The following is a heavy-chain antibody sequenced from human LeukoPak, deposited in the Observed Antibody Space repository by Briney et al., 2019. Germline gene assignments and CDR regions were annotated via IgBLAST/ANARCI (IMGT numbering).Heavy chain of an antibody. CDR2: INRDGSST. J-gene: IGHJ4*02. CDR1: GFTLSSYW. V-gene: IGHV3-74*01. CDR3: ARDAPHIDY. Sequence: RGGSLRLSCAASGFTLSSYWMHWVRQTPGNGLMWVSRINRDGSSTSYADSVKGRFTISRDNANNTLYLQMNSLRIEDTAVCYCARDAPHIDYWGQGALVTVSS.